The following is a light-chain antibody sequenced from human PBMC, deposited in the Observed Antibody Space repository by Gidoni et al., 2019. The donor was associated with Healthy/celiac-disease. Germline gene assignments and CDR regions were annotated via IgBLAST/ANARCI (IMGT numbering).Light chain of an antibody. Sequence: DIVLTPSPLTLSVTPGQPASISCKSSQSLLHSDGKTYLYRCLQKPGPPPQRLIYEVSTRISRGPDRMSGSGSGTEFTLKISRMEAQDVGVYYCMQRRRHPRTFGQGTKVEIK. V-gene: IGKV2D-29*01. CDR1: QSLLHSDGKTY. CDR3: MQRRRHPRT. CDR2: EVS. J-gene: IGKJ1*01.